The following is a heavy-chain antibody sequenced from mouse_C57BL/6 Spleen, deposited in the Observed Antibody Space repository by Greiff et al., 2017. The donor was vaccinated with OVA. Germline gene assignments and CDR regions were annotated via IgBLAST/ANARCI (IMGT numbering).Heavy chain of an antibody. CDR3: ASLDY. V-gene: IGHV1-74*01. J-gene: IGHJ2*01. CDR2: IYPSASDT. D-gene: IGHD6-1*01. Sequence: QVQLQQPGAELVKPGASVKVSCKASGYTFTSYCMHWVKQRPGQGLEWIGRIYPSASDTNYNQKFKGKTTLTVDKSSSTAYMQLSCLTSEGSAIYYCASLDYWGQGTTLTVSS. CDR1: GYTFTSYC.